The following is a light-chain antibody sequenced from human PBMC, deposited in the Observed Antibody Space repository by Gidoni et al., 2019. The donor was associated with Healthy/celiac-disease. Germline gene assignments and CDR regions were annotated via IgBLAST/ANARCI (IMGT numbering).Light chain of an antibody. CDR2: GAS. CDR3: QQYNNWSWT. CDR1: QSVSSN. Sequence: EIVMTQSPATLSVSPGERATLSCRASQSVSSNLAWYQQKPGQAPRLLIYGASTRATGIPARFSGSGSGTAFTLTISSLQSEDFAVYYCQQYNNWSWTFXQXTKVEIK. V-gene: IGKV3-15*01. J-gene: IGKJ1*01.